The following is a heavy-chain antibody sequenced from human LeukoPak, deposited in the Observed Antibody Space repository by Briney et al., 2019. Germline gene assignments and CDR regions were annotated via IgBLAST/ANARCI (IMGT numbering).Heavy chain of an antibody. CDR3: AKASRLLHGSGSYPGYFDY. J-gene: IGHJ4*02. V-gene: IGHV3-30-3*01. CDR1: GFTFSSYA. D-gene: IGHD3-10*01. CDR2: ISYDGNNK. Sequence: GGSLRLSCAASGFTFSSYAMHWVRQAPGEGLEWVAVISYDGNNKYYADSVKGRFTISRDNSKNTLYLQMNSLRAEDTAVYYCAKASRLLHGSGSYPGYFDYWGQGALVTVSS.